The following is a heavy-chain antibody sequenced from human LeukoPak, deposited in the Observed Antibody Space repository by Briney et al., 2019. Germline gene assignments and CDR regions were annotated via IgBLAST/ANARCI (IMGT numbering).Heavy chain of an antibody. CDR3: ARGGYCSTTICYAMNAFDI. Sequence: GGSLRLSCAASGFNFHSHEMNWVRQAPGKGLECVSYISSSGTTYYADSVKGRFTISRDNAKNSLYLQMNSLRAEDTAVYYCARGGYCSTTICYAMNAFDIWGQGTMVTVSP. J-gene: IGHJ3*02. V-gene: IGHV3-48*03. CDR2: ISSSGTT. D-gene: IGHD2-2*03. CDR1: GFNFHSHE.